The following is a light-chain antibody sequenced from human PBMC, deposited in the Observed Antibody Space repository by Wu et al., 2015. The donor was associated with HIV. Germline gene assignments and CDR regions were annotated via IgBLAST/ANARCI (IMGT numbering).Light chain of an antibody. V-gene: IGKV3-20*01. CDR2: GSS. CDR1: QRVSSNY. Sequence: EIVLTQSPGTLSLSPGERATLSCRASQRVSSNYLAWYQQKFGQAPRLLIYGSSIRATGIPDRFSGSGSGTDFSLTISRLEPEDFAVYYCQQYGGSAYTFGQGTKLEIK. J-gene: IGKJ2*01. CDR3: QQYGGSAYT.